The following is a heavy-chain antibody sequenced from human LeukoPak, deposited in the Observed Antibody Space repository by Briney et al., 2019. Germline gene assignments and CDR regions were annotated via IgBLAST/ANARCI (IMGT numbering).Heavy chain of an antibody. Sequence: GGSLRLSCEASGFPFSAYAITWARQAQGKGLEWVSSIGSDHKPHYSESVKGRFAISRDNSKNTLFLQLHNLIVEDTALYYCARDLHYYGAMDVWGQGTTVTVSS. J-gene: IGHJ6*02. CDR1: GFPFSAYA. D-gene: IGHD3-10*01. CDR3: ARDLHYYGAMDV. CDR2: IGSDHKP. V-gene: IGHV3-23*01.